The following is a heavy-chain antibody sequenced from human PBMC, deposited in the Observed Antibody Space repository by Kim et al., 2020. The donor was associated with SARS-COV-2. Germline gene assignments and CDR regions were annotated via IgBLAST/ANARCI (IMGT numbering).Heavy chain of an antibody. CDR2: ISYDGSNK. V-gene: IGHV3-30-3*01. CDR3: AREPEPYGSGSYPDGSFDY. D-gene: IGHD3-10*01. Sequence: GGSLRLSCAASGFTFSSYAMHWVRQAPGKGLEWVAVISYDGSNKYYADSVKGRFTISRVNSKNTLYLQMNSLRAEDTAVYYCAREPEPYGSGSYPDGSFDYWGQRTLVTVSS. J-gene: IGHJ4*02. CDR1: GFTFSSYA.